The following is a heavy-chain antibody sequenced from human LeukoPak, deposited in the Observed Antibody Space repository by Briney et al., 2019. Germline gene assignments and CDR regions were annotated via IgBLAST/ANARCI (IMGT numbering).Heavy chain of an antibody. CDR1: GLTFDDYA. Sequence: GRSLRLYGAASGLTFDDYAMHWVRQAPGKGLEWVSGISWNSGSIGYADSVKGRFTISRDNAKNSLYLQMNSLRPEDTALYYCAKSGFGDLSSAYYYQYGMDVWGQGTTVIVS. CDR3: AKSGFGDLSSAYYYQYGMDV. CDR2: ISWNSGSI. V-gene: IGHV3-9*01. J-gene: IGHJ6*02. D-gene: IGHD3-10*01.